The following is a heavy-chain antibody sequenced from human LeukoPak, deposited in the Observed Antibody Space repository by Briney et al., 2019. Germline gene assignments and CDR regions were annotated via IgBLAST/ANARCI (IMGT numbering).Heavy chain of an antibody. D-gene: IGHD1-1*01. Sequence: ASVKVSCKVSGYTLTELSMHWVRQAPGKGLEWRGGFDPEDGETTYAQKFQGRVTITAYSSTDAAYMELSRLRSEDTAVYYRATDPHRRPNYYYYYGMDVWGQGTTVTVSS. V-gene: IGHV1-24*01. J-gene: IGHJ6*02. CDR2: FDPEDGET. CDR3: ATDPHRRPNYYYYYGMDV. CDR1: GYTLTELS.